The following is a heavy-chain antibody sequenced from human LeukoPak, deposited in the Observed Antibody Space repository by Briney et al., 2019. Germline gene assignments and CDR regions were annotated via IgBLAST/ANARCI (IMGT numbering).Heavy chain of an antibody. CDR1: GFTFSSYS. CDR3: ARDEHDYGDYGYYYYYGMDV. CDR2: IGSSSSYI. V-gene: IGHV3-21*01. Sequence: GGSLRLSCAASGFTFSSYSMNWVRQAPGKGLEWVSSIGSSSSYIYYADSVKGRFTISRDNAKNSLYLQMNSLRAEDTAVYYCARDEHDYGDYGYYYYYGMDVWGQGTTVTVSS. J-gene: IGHJ6*02. D-gene: IGHD4-17*01.